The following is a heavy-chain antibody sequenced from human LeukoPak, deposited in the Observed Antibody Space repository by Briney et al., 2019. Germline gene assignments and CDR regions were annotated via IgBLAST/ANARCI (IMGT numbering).Heavy chain of an antibody. CDR1: GFTFSSYG. Sequence: QPGGSLRLSCAASGFTFSSYGMHWVRQAPGKGLEWVAVIWYDGSNKYYADSAKGRFTISRDNSKNTLYLQMNSLRAEDTAVYYCARASVITWAFDIWGQGTMVTVSS. V-gene: IGHV3-33*01. D-gene: IGHD4-23*01. CDR2: IWYDGSNK. J-gene: IGHJ3*02. CDR3: ARASVITWAFDI.